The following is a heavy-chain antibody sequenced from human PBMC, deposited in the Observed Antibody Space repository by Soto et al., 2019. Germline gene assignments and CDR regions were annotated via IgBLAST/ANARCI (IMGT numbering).Heavy chain of an antibody. CDR2: ITPVFGTA. CDR1: ADTFNSYS. D-gene: IGHD4-17*01. J-gene: IGHJ5*02. Sequence: QVQLVQSGAEVKKPGSSVKVSCKASADTFNSYSLSWLRQAPGQRLEWMAGITPVFGTADYAQSFEDRLTITADDSTSTVYMGLSSLRSDDPAVYYCARSLEGTTVTNWFYTWCQGALVTLSS. V-gene: IGHV1-69*01. CDR3: ARSLEGTTVTNWFYT.